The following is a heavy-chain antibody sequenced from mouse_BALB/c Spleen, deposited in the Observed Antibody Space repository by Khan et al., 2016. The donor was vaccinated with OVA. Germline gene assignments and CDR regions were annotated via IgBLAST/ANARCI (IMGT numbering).Heavy chain of an antibody. CDR2: IWNDGST. V-gene: IGHV2-6-1*01. Sequence: QVQLKESGPGLVAPSQSLSITCTISGFSLTNYGVHWVRQPPGKGLEWLVVIWNDGSTTYNSALTSRLTISKDNSKSQVFLKMNSLQTDYTAMNFCARQPYYHYNVMDYWGQGTSVTVSS. J-gene: IGHJ4*01. D-gene: IGHD2-10*01. CDR1: GFSLTNYG. CDR3: ARQPYYHYNVMDY.